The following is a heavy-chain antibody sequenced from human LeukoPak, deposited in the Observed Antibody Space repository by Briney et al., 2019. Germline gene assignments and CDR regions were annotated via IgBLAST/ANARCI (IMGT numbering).Heavy chain of an antibody. CDR3: ARPGVRGTLYYFDY. CDR1: RYSFTSYW. Sequence: GESLQISCNGSRYSFTSYWIGWVRQMPGKRLEWMGIIYPGDSDTRYSPSLQGQVTISADKSISTAYVQCSSLKASDTAMYYCARPGVRGTLYYFDYWGQGTLVTVSS. V-gene: IGHV5-51*01. CDR2: IYPGDSDT. J-gene: IGHJ4*02. D-gene: IGHD3-10*01.